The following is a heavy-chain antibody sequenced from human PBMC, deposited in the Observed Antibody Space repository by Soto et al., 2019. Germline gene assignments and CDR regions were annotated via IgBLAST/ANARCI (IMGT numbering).Heavy chain of an antibody. CDR1: GGSFSCYY. V-gene: IGHV4-34*01. D-gene: IGHD3-3*01. CDR3: ARGGRITIFGVVSRSWFDP. J-gene: IGHJ5*02. Sequence: SETLSLTCAVYGGSFSCYYWIWIRQPPGKGLEWIGEINHSGSTNYNPSLKSRATISVDTSKNQFSLKLSSVTAADTAVYYCARGGRITIFGVVSRSWFDPWGQGTLVTVSS. CDR2: INHSGST.